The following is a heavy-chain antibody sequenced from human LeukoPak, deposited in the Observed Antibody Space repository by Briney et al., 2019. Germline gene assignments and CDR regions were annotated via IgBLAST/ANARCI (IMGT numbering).Heavy chain of an antibody. CDR2: IYYSGST. J-gene: IGHJ4*02. CDR3: ARDRAGVAGISDH. D-gene: IGHD6-19*01. CDR1: GGSISSSSYY. V-gene: IGHV4-39*07. Sequence: TSETLSLTCTVSGGSISSSSYYWGWIRQPPGKGLEWIGSIYYSGSTYYNPSLKSRVTISVDTSKNQFSLKLSSVTAADTAVYYCARDRAGVAGISDHWGQGTLVTVSS.